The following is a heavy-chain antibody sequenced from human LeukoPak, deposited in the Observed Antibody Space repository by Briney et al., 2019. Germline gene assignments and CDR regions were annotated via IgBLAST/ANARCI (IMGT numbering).Heavy chain of an antibody. V-gene: IGHV1-46*01. CDR3: AREFAPYYYSSGSSAFDY. D-gene: IGHD3-10*01. J-gene: IGHJ4*02. CDR2: INPSGGST. Sequence: ASVKVSCKASGYTFTSYYMHWIRQAPGQGLEWMGIINPSGGSTSYAQKFQGRVTMTRDTSTSTVYMELSSLRSEDTAVYYCAREFAPYYYSSGSSAFDYWGQGTLVTVSS. CDR1: GYTFTSYY.